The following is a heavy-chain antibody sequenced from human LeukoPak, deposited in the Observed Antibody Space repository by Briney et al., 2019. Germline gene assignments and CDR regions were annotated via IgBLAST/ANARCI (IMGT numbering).Heavy chain of an antibody. CDR3: ARHVATTLTRGFSCHPMDV. CDR1: GASISTYY. CDR2: IAPSGGA. Sequence: PSETLSLTCTASGASISTYYWSWIRQPPGEGLERIAYIAPSGGAVYNPSLNSRLTVSVDTSKNQFTLKLNSVTAADTAVYYCARHVATTLTRGFSCHPMDVWGKGTTVSVSS. J-gene: IGHJ6*03. V-gene: IGHV4-4*09. D-gene: IGHD4-17*01.